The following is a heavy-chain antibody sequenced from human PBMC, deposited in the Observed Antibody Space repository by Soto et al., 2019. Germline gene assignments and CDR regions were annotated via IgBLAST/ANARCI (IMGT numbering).Heavy chain of an antibody. CDR3: ARDAFGGDTAMVTIDY. J-gene: IGHJ4*02. CDR1: GGSISSGDYY. D-gene: IGHD5-18*01. V-gene: IGHV4-30-4*01. CDR2: IYYSGST. Sequence: PSETLSLTCTFSGGSISSGDYYWSWIRQPPGKGLEWIGYIYYSGSTYYNPSLKSRVTISVDTSKNQFSLKLSSVTAADTAVYYCARDAFGGDTAMVTIDYWGQGTLVTVSS.